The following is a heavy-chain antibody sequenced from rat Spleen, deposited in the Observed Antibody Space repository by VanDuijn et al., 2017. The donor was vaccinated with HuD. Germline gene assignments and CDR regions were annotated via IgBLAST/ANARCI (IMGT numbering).Heavy chain of an antibody. CDR2: MWSGGST. D-gene: IGHD5-1*01. CDR1: GFSLTDYS. V-gene: IGHV2S63*01. J-gene: IGHJ2*01. Sequence: VQLKESGPGLVQPSQTLSLTCTVSGFSLTDYSVHWVRQPPGKGLEWMGVMWSGGSTAYNSALKSRLSISRDTSKSQVFLKINSLQTEDTAIYYCTRSLLGGFDYWGQGVMVTVSS. CDR3: TRSLLGGFDY.